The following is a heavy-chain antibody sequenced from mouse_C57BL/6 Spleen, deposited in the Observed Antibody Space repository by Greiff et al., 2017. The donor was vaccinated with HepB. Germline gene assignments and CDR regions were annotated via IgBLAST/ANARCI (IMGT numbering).Heavy chain of an antibody. CDR3: AREGTGTPFDY. Sequence: LVESGPELVKPGASVKLSCKASGYTFTSYDINWVKQRPGQGLEWIGWIYPRDGSTKYNEKFKGKATLTVDTSSSTAYMELHSLTSEDSAVYFCAREGTGTPFDYWGQGTTLTVSS. CDR2: IYPRDGST. J-gene: IGHJ2*01. V-gene: IGHV1-85*01. CDR1: GYTFTSYD. D-gene: IGHD4-1*01.